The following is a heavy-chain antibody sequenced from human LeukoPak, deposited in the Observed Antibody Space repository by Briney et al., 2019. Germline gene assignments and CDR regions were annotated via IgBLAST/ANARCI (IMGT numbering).Heavy chain of an antibody. CDR1: GYTFTSYG. J-gene: IGHJ6*02. CDR3: ARAYSGPDYYYYYGMDV. Sequence: ASVKVSCKASGYTFTSYGIGWVRQAPGQGLEWMGWISAYNGNTNYAQKLQGRVTMTTDTSTSTAYMELRSLRSDDTAVYYCARAYSGPDYYYYYGMDVWGQGTTVTVSS. CDR2: ISAYNGNT. D-gene: IGHD2-15*01. V-gene: IGHV1-18*01.